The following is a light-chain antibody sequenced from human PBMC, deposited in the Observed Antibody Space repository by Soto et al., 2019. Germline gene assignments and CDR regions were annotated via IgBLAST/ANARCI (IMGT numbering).Light chain of an antibody. J-gene: IGLJ1*01. CDR2: DVS. V-gene: IGLV2-11*01. CDR1: KNDIGVYDF. Sequence: QSVLTQPPSASGSPGQSVTISCTGTKNDIGVYDFVSWYQHHPGKAPKVMIYDVSKRPSGVPDRFSGSKSGNTASLTISGLQSEDEADYYCCSYAGRYTYVFGTGTKVTVL. CDR3: CSYAGRYTYV.